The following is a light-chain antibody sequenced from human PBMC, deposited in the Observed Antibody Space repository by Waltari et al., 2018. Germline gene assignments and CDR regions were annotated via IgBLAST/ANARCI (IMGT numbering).Light chain of an antibody. CDR2: EVS. CDR3: SSYTSSSTYVV. V-gene: IGLV2-18*02. CDR1: SSDVGSYNR. J-gene: IGLJ2*01. Sequence: QSALTQPPSVSGSPGQSVTISCTGTSSDVGSYNRVSWYQRPPGTAPNLMIYEVSNRPSGVPDRFSGSKSGNTASLTISGLQAEDEADYYCSSYTSSSTYVVFGGGTKLTVL.